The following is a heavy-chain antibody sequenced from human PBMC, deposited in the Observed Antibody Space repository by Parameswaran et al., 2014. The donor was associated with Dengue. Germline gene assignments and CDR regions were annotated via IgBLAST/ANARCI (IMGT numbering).Heavy chain of an antibody. Sequence: WVRQAPGQGLEWMGIINPSGGSTSYAQKFQGRVTMTRDTSTSTVYMELSSLRSEDTAVYYCAGDSSSWYGWRYWGQGTLGHRLL. J-gene: IGHJ4*02. CDR2: INPSGGST. V-gene: IGHV1-46*01. D-gene: IGHD6-13*01. CDR3: AGDSSSWYGWRY.